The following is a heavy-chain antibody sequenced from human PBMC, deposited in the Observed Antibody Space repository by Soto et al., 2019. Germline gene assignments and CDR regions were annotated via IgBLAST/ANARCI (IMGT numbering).Heavy chain of an antibody. V-gene: IGHV3-30-3*01. CDR2: MSYDGTNE. CDR3: ARGTPARNHYYCDY. CDR1: GFIFKYYA. Sequence: QVELVESGGSVVQPGRSLRLSCAASGFIFKYYAMHWVRQAPGKGLEWVTLMSYDGTNEYYADSVKVRFTISRDNSTSVLYRLIDNLRPDNTAIYDCARGTPARNHYYCDYWGQGALDTVSS. D-gene: IGHD6-6*01. J-gene: IGHJ4*02.